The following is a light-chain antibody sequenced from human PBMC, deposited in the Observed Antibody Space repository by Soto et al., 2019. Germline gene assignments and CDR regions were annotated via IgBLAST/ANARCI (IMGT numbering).Light chain of an antibody. V-gene: IGKV1-8*01. CDR3: QHYYDYPYT. Sequence: AIRMTQSPSSFSASTGDRVTITCRASQGISSYLAWYQQKPGKAPKLLISAASTLQSGVPSRFSGSGSGTDFTLTISCLQSEDFATYYCQHYYDYPYTFGQGTKLEIK. CDR2: AAS. CDR1: QGISSY. J-gene: IGKJ2*01.